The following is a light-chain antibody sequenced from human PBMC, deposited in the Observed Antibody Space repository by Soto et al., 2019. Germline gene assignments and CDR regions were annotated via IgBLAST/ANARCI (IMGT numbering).Light chain of an antibody. CDR1: SSNIGKYY. J-gene: IGLJ1*01. V-gene: IGLV1-51*02. Sequence: QSVLTQPPSVSAAPGQKVTMSCSGSSSNIGKYYVSWHQQLPGTAPKLLIYENDKRPSGIPDRFSGSKSGTSATLGITGLQTGDEADYYCGTWDSSLTTFVLGTGTKVTVL. CDR2: END. CDR3: GTWDSSLTTFV.